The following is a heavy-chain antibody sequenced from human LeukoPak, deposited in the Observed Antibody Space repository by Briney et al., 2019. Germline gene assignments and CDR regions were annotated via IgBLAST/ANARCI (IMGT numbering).Heavy chain of an antibody. J-gene: IGHJ4*02. CDR3: ARSPQTTRYFDY. V-gene: IGHV1-69*04. CDR2: IIPILGIA. Sequence: VXVXCXXSXGTXSSXAISWVRQAPGQGLEWMGRIIPILGIANYAQKFQGRVTITADKSTSTAYMELSSLRSEDTAVYYCARSPQTTRYFDYWGQGTLVTVSS. CDR1: XGTXSSXA. D-gene: IGHD4-17*01.